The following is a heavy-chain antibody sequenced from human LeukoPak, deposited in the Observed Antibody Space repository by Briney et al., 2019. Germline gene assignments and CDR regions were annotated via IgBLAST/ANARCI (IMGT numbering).Heavy chain of an antibody. J-gene: IGHJ4*02. CDR2: IFYSGST. V-gene: IGHV4-39*01. D-gene: IGHD1-26*01. Sequence: SETLSLTCTVSGGSISTSNYYWGWIRQPPGKGLEWIGNIFYSGSTYYNPSLKSRVTISVDTSKNQFSLKLSSVTAADTAVYYCARLELIVGATIDYWGQGTLVTVSS. CDR1: GGSISTSNYY. CDR3: ARLELIVGATIDY.